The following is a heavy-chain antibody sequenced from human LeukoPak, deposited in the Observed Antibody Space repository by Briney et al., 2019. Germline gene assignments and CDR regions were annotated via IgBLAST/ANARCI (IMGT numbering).Heavy chain of an antibody. CDR2: ISYDGSNK. V-gene: IGHV3-30*18. CDR1: GFSFRSYG. D-gene: IGHD5-12*01. Sequence: GGSLRLSCAASGFSFRSYGMHWVRQAPGKGLEWVAVISYDGSNKYYADSVKGRFTISRDNSKNTLYLQMNSLRAEDTAVYYCAKDLGYSGYVSFDYWGQGTLVTVSS. J-gene: IGHJ4*02. CDR3: AKDLGYSGYVSFDY.